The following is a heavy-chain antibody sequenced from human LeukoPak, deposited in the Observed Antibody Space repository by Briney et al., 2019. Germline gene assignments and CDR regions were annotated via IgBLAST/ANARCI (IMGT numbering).Heavy chain of an antibody. D-gene: IGHD3-22*01. CDR3: AKDSRRGYYDSSYYFDY. CDR2: ISGSGGST. V-gene: IGHV3-23*01. Sequence: GGSLRLSCAASGFTFSSYWMSWVRQAPGKGLEWVSAISGSGGSTYYADSVKGRFTISRDNSKNTLYLQMNSLRAEDTARYYCAKDSRRGYYDSSYYFDYWGQEILVTVSS. CDR1: GFTFSSYW. J-gene: IGHJ4*02.